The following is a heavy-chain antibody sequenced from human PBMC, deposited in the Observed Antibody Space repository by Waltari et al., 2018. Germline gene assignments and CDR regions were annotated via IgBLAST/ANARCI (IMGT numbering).Heavy chain of an antibody. V-gene: IGHV2-5*02. CDR2: IYWDDDK. Sequence: QVTLKESGPALMKPTQTLTLTCTFSGFSLSTSGMGVGWIRQPSRKTLEWLAHIYWDDDKRYSTSLRNRLTISKDTSKNQVVLTMTNMDPVDTATYYCARSDRGVDYWGQGVLVTVSS. CDR3: ARSDRGVDY. J-gene: IGHJ4*02. CDR1: GFSLSTSGMG. D-gene: IGHD3-16*02.